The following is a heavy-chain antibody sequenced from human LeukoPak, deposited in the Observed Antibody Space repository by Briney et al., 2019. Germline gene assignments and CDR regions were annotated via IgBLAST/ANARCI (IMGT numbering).Heavy chain of an antibody. CDR2: IRSSTSNI. V-gene: IGHV3-48*01. CDR3: ARDRWHYGSGSGCFDY. Sequence: QPGGSLRLSCTASGFSFRDYSMNWVRQAPGKGLEWVSYIRSSTSNIFYAESVKGRFTFSRDNAKNSLYLHMNSLRAEDTAVYYCARDRWHYGSGSGCFDYWGQGTLVTVSS. CDR1: GFSFRDYS. J-gene: IGHJ4*02. D-gene: IGHD3-3*02.